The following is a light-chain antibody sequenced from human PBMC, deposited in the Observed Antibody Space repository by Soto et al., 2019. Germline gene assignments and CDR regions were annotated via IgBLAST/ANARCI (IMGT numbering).Light chain of an antibody. Sequence: DIQMTQSPSTLSAFVGDRVAITCRASQHISTYLAWYQQKPGKAPNLLIYMATNLRSGAPSRFSGSVSGTEFTLTISSLKPDDFATYYCQQYHSSSWTFGQGTKVEIK. CDR3: QQYHSSSWT. J-gene: IGKJ1*01. CDR2: MAT. CDR1: QHISTY. V-gene: IGKV1-5*03.